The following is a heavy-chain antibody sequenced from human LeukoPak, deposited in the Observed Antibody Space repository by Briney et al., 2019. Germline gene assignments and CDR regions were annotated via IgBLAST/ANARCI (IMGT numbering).Heavy chain of an antibody. CDR2: INPSGGST. V-gene: IGHV1-46*01. CDR3: ARVTPKTVSFDY. J-gene: IGHJ4*02. D-gene: IGHD4-11*01. CDR1: GYTFTSNY. Sequence: ASVKVSCKASGYTFTSNYIHWVRQAPGQGLEWMGIINPSGGSTSYAQKFQGRVTMTRDTSTSTVYMELSSLRSEDTAVYYCARVTPKTVSFDYWGQGTLVTVSS.